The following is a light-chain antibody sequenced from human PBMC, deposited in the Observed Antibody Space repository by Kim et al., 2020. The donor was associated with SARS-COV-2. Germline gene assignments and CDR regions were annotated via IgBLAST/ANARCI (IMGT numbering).Light chain of an antibody. V-gene: IGLV3-19*01. CDR1: SLRSYY. CDR3: QSRDSGGNVV. Sequence: SELTQDPAVSVALGQTVRITCQGDSLRSYYTTWYQQKPRQAPLLVIFGRNNRPSGIPDRFSGSTSGNTASLTISGAQAEDEADFYCQSRDSGGNVVFGGGTQLTVL. J-gene: IGLJ2*01. CDR2: GRN.